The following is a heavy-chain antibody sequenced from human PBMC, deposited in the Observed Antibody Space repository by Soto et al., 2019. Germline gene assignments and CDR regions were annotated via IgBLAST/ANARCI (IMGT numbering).Heavy chain of an antibody. J-gene: IGHJ5*02. D-gene: IGHD2-2*01. CDR3: ARWETEGYCRSTSCSRTWFDP. CDR1: GYTFTSYG. V-gene: IGHV1-18*01. CDR2: ISAYNGNT. Sequence: QVQLVQSGAEVKKPGASVKVSCKASGYTFTSYGISWVRQAPGQGLEWMGWISAYNGNTNYAQKLQSRDTMTTDTSTSTAYLELSGLRSDDTAVYYCARWETEGYCRSTSCSRTWFDPWGQGTLVTVSS.